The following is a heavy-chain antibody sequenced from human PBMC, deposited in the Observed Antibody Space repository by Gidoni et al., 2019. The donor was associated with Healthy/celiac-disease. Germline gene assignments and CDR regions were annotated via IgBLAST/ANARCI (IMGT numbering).Heavy chain of an antibody. CDR1: GYTFTSYG. D-gene: IGHD3-9*01. CDR3: ARAWRDDILTGSGPLYYYYYMDV. Sequence: QVQLVQSGAEVKKPGASVKVSCKASGYTFTSYGISWVRPAPGQGLEWMGWISAYNGNTNYAQKLQGRVTMTTDTSTSTAYMELRSLRSDDTAVYYCARAWRDDILTGSGPLYYYYYMDVWGKGTTVTVSS. J-gene: IGHJ6*03. CDR2: ISAYNGNT. V-gene: IGHV1-18*01.